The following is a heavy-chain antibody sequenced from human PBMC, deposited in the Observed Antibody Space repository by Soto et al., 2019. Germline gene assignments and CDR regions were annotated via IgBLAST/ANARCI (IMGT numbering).Heavy chain of an antibody. V-gene: IGHV4-31*03. CDR3: ARASRGGQLVRASGWFDP. CDR2: IYYSGST. D-gene: IGHD6-6*01. J-gene: IGHJ5*02. CDR1: GGSISSGGYY. Sequence: QVQLQESGPGLVKPSQTLSLTCTVSGGSISSGGYYWSWIRQHPGKGLEWIGYIYYSGSTYYNPSLKSRVTIAVDTSKNPFSLKLSSVTAADTAVYYCARASRGGQLVRASGWFDPWGQGTLVTVSS.